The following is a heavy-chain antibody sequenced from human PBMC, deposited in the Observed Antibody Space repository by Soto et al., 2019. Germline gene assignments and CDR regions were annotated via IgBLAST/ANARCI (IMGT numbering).Heavy chain of an antibody. CDR2: IYYSGST. CDR3: AREXGXGXXXXXXGMDV. V-gene: IGHV4-31*03. J-gene: IGHJ6*02. CDR1: GGSISSGGYY. Sequence: QVQLQESGPGLVKPSQTLSLTCTVSGGSISSGGYYWSWIRQHPGKGLEWIGYIYYSGSTYYNPXLKSRVTISVDXSXNXXSRKLSSVTAADTAVYYCAREXGXGXXXXXXGMDVWGPGTTVTVSS.